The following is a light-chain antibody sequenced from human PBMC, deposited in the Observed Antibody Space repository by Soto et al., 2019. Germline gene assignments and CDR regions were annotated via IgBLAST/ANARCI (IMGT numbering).Light chain of an antibody. V-gene: IGKV1-39*01. CDR2: AAS. CDR1: QSITSY. J-gene: IGKJ5*01. CDR3: QQSYSTPTIT. Sequence: DIQMTQSPSSLSASVGDRVTITCRASQSITSYLNWYQQKPGKAPKLLIYAASSLQSGVPSRFXGSGSGTDFTLTISSLQPEDFATYYCQQSYSTPTITFGQGTRLEIK.